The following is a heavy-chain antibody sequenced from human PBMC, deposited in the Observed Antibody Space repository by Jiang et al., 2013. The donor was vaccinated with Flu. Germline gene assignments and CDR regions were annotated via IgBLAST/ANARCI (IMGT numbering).Heavy chain of an antibody. CDR3: ARDFSGLDP. D-gene: IGHD3-10*01. V-gene: IGHV1-69*04. CDR2: IIPILGIA. J-gene: IGHJ5*02. CDR1: SSYT. Sequence: SSYTISWVRQAPGQGLEWMGRIIPILGIANYAQKFQGRVTITADKSTSTAYMELSSLRSEDTAVYYCARDFSGLDPWGQGTLVTVSS.